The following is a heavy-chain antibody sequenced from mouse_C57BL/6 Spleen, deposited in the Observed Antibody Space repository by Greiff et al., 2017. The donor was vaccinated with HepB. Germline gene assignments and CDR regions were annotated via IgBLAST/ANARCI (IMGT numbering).Heavy chain of an antibody. Sequence: QVQLKQSGAELVKPGASVKMSCKASGYTFTSYWITWVKQRPGQGLEWIGDIYPGSGSTNYNEKFKSKATLTVDTSSSTAYMQLSSLTSEDSAVYYCARYGNYGENFDVWGTGTTVTVSS. CDR1: GYTFTSYW. CDR2: IYPGSGST. J-gene: IGHJ1*03. CDR3: ARYGNYGENFDV. D-gene: IGHD2-1*01. V-gene: IGHV1-55*01.